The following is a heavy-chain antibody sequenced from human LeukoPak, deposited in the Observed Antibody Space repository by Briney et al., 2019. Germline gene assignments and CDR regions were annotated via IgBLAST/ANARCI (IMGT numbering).Heavy chain of an antibody. CDR1: GFTFDDYG. V-gene: IGHV3-20*04. D-gene: IGHD3-9*01. Sequence: GGSLRLSCAASGFTFDDYGMSWVGQAPGKGLEWVSGINWNGGSTGYADSVKGRFTISRDNAKNSLYLQMNSLRAEDTALYYCARVRALRYFDWLLFSPLDYWGQGTLVTVSS. J-gene: IGHJ4*02. CDR2: INWNGGST. CDR3: ARVRALRYFDWLLFSPLDY.